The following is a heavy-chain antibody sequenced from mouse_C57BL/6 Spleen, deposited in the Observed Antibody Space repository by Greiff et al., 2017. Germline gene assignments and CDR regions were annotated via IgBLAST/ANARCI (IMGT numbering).Heavy chain of an antibody. Sequence: EVQGVESGGGLVKPGGSLKLSCAASGFTFSDYGMHWVRQAPEKGLEWVAYISSGSSTIYYADTVKGRFTISRDNAKNTLFLQMTSLRSEDTAMYYCGGGGNYRLYYAMDYWGQGPSVTVSS. CDR2: ISSGSSTI. V-gene: IGHV5-17*01. CDR1: GFTFSDYG. CDR3: GGGGNYRLYYAMDY. J-gene: IGHJ4*01. D-gene: IGHD2-1*01.